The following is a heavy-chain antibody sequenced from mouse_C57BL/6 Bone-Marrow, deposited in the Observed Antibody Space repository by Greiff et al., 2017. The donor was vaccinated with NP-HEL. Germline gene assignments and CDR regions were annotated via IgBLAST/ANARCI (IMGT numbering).Heavy chain of an antibody. CDR1: GYTFTSYW. J-gene: IGHJ4*01. Sequence: VQLQQPGAELVRPGTSVKLSCKASGYTFTSYWMHWVKQRPGQGLEWIGVIDPSDSYTNYNHKFKGKATLTVDTSSSTSYMQLSSLTSEDSAVYYCARDSNYAMDYWGQGTSVTVSS. CDR2: IDPSDSYT. CDR3: ARDSNYAMDY. V-gene: IGHV1-59*01. D-gene: IGHD3-2*01.